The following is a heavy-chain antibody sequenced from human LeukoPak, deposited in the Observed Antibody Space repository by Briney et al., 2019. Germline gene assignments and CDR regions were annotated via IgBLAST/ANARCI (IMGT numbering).Heavy chain of an antibody. CDR2: IYHSGST. Sequence: SETLSLTCTVSGYSISSGYYWGWIRQPPGKGLEWIGSIYHSGSTYYNPSLKSRVTISVDTSKNQFSLKLSSVTAADTAVYYCAREDFGSGGSFDYWGQGTLVTVSS. V-gene: IGHV4-38-2*02. J-gene: IGHJ4*02. CDR3: AREDFGSGGSFDY. D-gene: IGHD3-10*01. CDR1: GYSISSGYY.